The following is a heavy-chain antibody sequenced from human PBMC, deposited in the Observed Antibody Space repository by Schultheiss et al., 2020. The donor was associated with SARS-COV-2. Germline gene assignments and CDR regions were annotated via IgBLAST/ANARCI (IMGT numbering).Heavy chain of an antibody. J-gene: IGHJ6*03. V-gene: IGHV3-53*04. CDR1: GFTFSTYW. CDR2: ISDSGGST. CDR3: ASLNGYSSSWYGYYYYYYMDV. Sequence: GGSLRLSCAASGFTFSTYWLHWVRQAPGKGLECVSRISDSGGSTYYADSVKGRFTISRHNSKNTLYLQMNSLRAEDTAVYYCASLNGYSSSWYGYYYYYYMDVWGKGTTVTVSS. D-gene: IGHD6-13*01.